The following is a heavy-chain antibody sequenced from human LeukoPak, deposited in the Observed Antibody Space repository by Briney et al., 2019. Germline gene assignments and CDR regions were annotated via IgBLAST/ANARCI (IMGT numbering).Heavy chain of an antibody. CDR2: INSDESSI. CDR3: ARDQGSGPIDS. V-gene: IGHV3-74*01. Sequence: GGSLRLSCVASGFTFSNYAIRWVRQAPGKGLVWVSRINSDESSITYADSGKGRFTISRDNAKNTLYLQMNSLRAEDTAVYYCARDQGSGPIDSWGQGTLVTVSS. D-gene: IGHD6-19*01. CDR1: GFTFSNYA. J-gene: IGHJ4*02.